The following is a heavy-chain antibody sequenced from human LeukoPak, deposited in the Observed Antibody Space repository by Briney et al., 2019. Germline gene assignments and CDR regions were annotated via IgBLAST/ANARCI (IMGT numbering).Heavy chain of an antibody. Sequence: SQTLSLTCALSGDSVSSNSAAWNSIRQSPSRGLELLGRTYYRSKWYNDYAVSVKSRITINPDTSKNQFSLQLTSVTPEDTAVYYCARDLRDGMDVWGQGTTVTVSS. CDR2: TYYRSKWYN. CDR1: GDSVSSNSAA. V-gene: IGHV6-1*01. CDR3: ARDLRDGMDV. J-gene: IGHJ6*02.